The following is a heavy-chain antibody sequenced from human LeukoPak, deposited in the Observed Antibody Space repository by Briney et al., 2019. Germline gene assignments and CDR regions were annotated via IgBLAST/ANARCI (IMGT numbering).Heavy chain of an antibody. Sequence: GGSLRLSCAASGFNVSSNYMSWVRQAPGKGLEWVSVFYSGGSTYYADSVKGRFTIARDNSKNTLYLQMSGLRAEDTAVYYCASENDRPDAFDIWGQGTMVTVSS. J-gene: IGHJ3*02. D-gene: IGHD3-16*01. V-gene: IGHV3-53*01. CDR1: GFNVSSNY. CDR2: FYSGGST. CDR3: ASENDRPDAFDI.